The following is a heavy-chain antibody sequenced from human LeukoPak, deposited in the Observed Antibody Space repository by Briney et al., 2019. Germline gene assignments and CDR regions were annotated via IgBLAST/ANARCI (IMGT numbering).Heavy chain of an antibody. J-gene: IGHJ4*02. CDR3: VKGSSYYYDSSGYYVDY. D-gene: IGHD3-22*01. V-gene: IGHV3-64D*06. CDR1: GFSFRSFA. Sequence: GGSLRLSCSASGFSFRSFAMHWVRQAPGKGLEYVSAISSNGGSTYYADSVQGRVTISRDNSKNTLYLQVSSLRAEDTAVYYCVKGSSYYYDSSGYYVDYWGQGTLVTVSS. CDR2: ISSNGGST.